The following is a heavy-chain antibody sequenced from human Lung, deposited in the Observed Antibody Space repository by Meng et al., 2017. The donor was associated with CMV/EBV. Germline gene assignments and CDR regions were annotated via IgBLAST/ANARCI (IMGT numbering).Heavy chain of an antibody. CDR3: EGGRQETPILGLFLGHYVDS. CDR1: GDSVSSGTYY. Sequence: SXTLSLXCTVSGDSVSSGTYYWIWIRQPPGQGLEWIGYIYYSGSTNYNPSLKSRVTISADTSKNQFFLKLSSVTAADAAVYYCEGGRQETPILGLFLGHYVDSXGQGXLVTVSS. D-gene: IGHD3-3*02. CDR2: IYYSGST. V-gene: IGHV4-61*01. J-gene: IGHJ4*02.